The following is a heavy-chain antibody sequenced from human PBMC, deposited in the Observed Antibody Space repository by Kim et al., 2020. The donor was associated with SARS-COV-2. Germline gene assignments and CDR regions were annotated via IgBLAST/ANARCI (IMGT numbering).Heavy chain of an antibody. V-gene: IGHV4-61*01. CDR3: ARVEDGSGSYYNGGWFDP. D-gene: IGHD3-10*01. CDR1: GGSVSSGTYY. J-gene: IGHJ5*02. Sequence: SETLSLTCTVSGGSVSSGTYYWSWIRQPPGKGLEWIGYIYYTGSTNYNPSLKSRVTISVDTSKNQFSLKLSSVTAADTAVYYCARVEDGSGSYYNGGWFDPWGQGALVTVSS. CDR2: IYYTGST.